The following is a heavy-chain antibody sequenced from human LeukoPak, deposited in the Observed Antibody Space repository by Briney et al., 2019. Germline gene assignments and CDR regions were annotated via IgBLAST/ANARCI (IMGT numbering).Heavy chain of an antibody. V-gene: IGHV4-59*01. D-gene: IGHD3/OR15-3a*01. CDR3: ARGTVFDY. CDR1: GGSISSYY. Sequence: SETLSLTCTVSGGSISSYYWSWIRQPPGKGLEWIGYIYYSGSTNYNPSLKSRVTISVDTSKNQFSLKLSSVTAADTAVYYCARGTVFDYWGQGTLVTVSS. CDR2: IYYSGST. J-gene: IGHJ4*02.